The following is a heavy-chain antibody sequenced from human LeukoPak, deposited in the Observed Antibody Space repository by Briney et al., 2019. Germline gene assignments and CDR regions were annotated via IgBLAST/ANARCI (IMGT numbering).Heavy chain of an antibody. J-gene: IGHJ6*03. CDR3: ARLFFAFGESYFYSYHMDV. CDR1: GGSISSYY. CDR2: IKYSGST. Sequence: PSETLSLTCTVSGGSISSYYWNWIRQPPGKGLEWLGEIKYSGSTTYNPSLRRRVTMSVDSSKNQFSLRLSSVTAADTAVYYCARLFFAFGESYFYSYHMDVWGKGTTVIISS. D-gene: IGHD3-10*01. V-gene: IGHV4-59*12.